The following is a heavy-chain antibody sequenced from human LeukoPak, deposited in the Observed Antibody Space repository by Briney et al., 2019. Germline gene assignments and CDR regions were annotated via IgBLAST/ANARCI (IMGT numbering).Heavy chain of an antibody. CDR1: GGSISSTYF. CDR2: THYSGTT. J-gene: IGHJ4*02. CDR3: ARLGYCSGGSCQHDF. V-gene: IGHV4-39*01. Sequence: SETLSLTCTVSGGSISSTYFWAWIRQPPGKGLEWIATTHYSGTTYYKPSLRSRVTISVDTSANQFSLKLTSVTAADTAVYFCARLGYCSGGSCQHDFWGQGTLGTVSS. D-gene: IGHD2-15*01.